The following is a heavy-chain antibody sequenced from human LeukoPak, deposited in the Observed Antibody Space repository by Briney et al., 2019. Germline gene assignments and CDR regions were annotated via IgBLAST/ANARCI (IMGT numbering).Heavy chain of an antibody. CDR3: ARDLGFGSYSY. CDR2: ISAYNGNT. Sequence: GASVKVSCKASGNIFTNYDISWVRQAPGQGLEWMGWISAYNGNTNYAQKFQGRVTLTTDTSTSTVYMELRSLTSDDTAVYYCARDLGFGSYSYWGQGTLVTVSS. J-gene: IGHJ4*02. V-gene: IGHV1-18*01. D-gene: IGHD1-26*01. CDR1: GNIFTNYD.